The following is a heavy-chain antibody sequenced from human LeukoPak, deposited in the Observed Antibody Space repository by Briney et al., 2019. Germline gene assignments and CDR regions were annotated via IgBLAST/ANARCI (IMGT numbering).Heavy chain of an antibody. Sequence: PSRAVPLSRLSTGFTFSSYAMHGVRQAAAKELDGVAVISYEGSNKYYADSLKDRSTISIHNSKNTLYLQMNRMRAEDTAVYCCARALQGYMIVGGTLDCCGQGAMVTV. J-gene: IGHJ4*02. CDR3: ARALQGYMIVGGTLDC. CDR1: GFTFSSYA. CDR2: ISYEGSNK. V-gene: IGHV3-30-3*01. D-gene: IGHD3-22*01.